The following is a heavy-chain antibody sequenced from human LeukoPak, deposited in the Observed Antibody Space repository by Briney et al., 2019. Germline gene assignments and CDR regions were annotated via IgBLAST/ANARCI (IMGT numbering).Heavy chain of an antibody. CDR2: INTDGSGT. D-gene: IGHD3-10*01. V-gene: IGHV3-74*01. CDR1: GFTFRTYW. CDR3: AKDVTYYYGSGFDY. J-gene: IGHJ4*02. Sequence: GGSLRLSCAASGFTFRTYWMHWVRQAPGKGLLWVSRINTDGSGTIYADSVKGRFTISRDNSKNTLYLQMNSLRAEDTAVYYCAKDVTYYYGSGFDYWGQGTLVTVSS.